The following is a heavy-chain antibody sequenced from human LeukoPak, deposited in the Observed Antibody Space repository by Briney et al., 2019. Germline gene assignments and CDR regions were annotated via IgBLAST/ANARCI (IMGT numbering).Heavy chain of an antibody. V-gene: IGHV4-38-2*01. CDR1: GYSISSGYY. D-gene: IGHD5-24*01. Sequence: SETLCLTCAVSGYSISSGYYWGWIRQPPGKGLEWIGSIYHSGSTYYNPSLKSRVTISVDTSKNQFSLKLSSVTAADTAVYYCARARLPREFDYWGQGTLVTVSS. J-gene: IGHJ4*02. CDR3: ARARLPREFDY. CDR2: IYHSGST.